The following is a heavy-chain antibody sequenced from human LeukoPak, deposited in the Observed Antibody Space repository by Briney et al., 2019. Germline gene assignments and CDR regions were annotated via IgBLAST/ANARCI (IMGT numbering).Heavy chain of an antibody. D-gene: IGHD5-12*01. V-gene: IGHV3-13*01. CDR1: GFTFSSYD. J-gene: IGHJ5*02. CDR3: ARAQYSGYDSWFDP. CDR2: IGTAGDT. Sequence: PGGSLRLSCAASGFTFSSYDMHWVRQATGKGLEWVSAIGTAGDTYYPGSVKGRFTISRENAKNSLYLQMNSLRAGDTAVYYCARAQYSGYDSWFDPWGQGTLVSVSA.